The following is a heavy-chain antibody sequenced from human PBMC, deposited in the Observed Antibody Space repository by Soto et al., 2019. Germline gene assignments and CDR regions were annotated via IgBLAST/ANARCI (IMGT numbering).Heavy chain of an antibody. J-gene: IGHJ3*01. CDR1: GFTVSSYA. Sequence: EVQLLESRGGLVQPGGSLRLSCAASGFTVSSYAMSWVRQAPGKGLEWVSAISGSGGSTYYADSVKGRFTISRDNSKNTLYLQMNSRRAEDTAVYYCAPLGQGGYYWGQGTMVTVSS. CDR2: ISGSGGST. V-gene: IGHV3-23*01. CDR3: APLGQGGYY. D-gene: IGHD2-15*01.